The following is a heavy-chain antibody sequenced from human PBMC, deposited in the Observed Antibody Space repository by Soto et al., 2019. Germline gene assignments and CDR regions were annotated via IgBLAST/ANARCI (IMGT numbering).Heavy chain of an antibody. CDR1: GYTFTNHG. CDR3: ARVPYIAVAAAFDI. CDR2: XXPXXGXA. J-gene: IGHJ3*02. V-gene: IGHV1-69*06. Sequence: SVKVSCKASGYTFTNHGISLVRQAPGQGLEWXGGXXPXXGXAXXXQXXXGRVTITADKSTSTAYMELTSLRSEDTAVYYCARVPYIAVAAAFDIWGQGTMVTASS. D-gene: IGHD6-19*01.